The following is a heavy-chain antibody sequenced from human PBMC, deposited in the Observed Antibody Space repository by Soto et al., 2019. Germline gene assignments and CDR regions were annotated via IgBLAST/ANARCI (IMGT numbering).Heavy chain of an antibody. J-gene: IGHJ5*02. V-gene: IGHV4-31*03. CDR1: GGSISSGGYY. CDR2: IYYSGST. Sequence: PSETLSLTCTVSGGSISSGGYYWSWIRQHPGRGLEWIGYIYYSGSTYYNPSLKSRVTISVDTSKNQFSLKLSSVTAADTAVYYCARGSTASYNWFDPWGQGTLVTVSS. CDR3: ARGSTASYNWFDP.